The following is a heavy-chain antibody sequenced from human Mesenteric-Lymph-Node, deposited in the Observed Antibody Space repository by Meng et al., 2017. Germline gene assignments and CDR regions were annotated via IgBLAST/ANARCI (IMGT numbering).Heavy chain of an antibody. V-gene: IGHV4-30-4*01. D-gene: IGHD4-17*01. CDR3: ARGPTTYFDY. CDR2: IYYSGST. Sequence: RLQDPGPGLVKPSQTLSLTCSVSGGSISSGDSYWSWIRQPPGKGLEWIGNIYYSGSTYYNPSLRSRITISVDTSKNQFSLRLRSVTAADTAVDYCARGPTTYFDYWGQGTLVTVSS. J-gene: IGHJ4*02. CDR1: GGSISSGDSY.